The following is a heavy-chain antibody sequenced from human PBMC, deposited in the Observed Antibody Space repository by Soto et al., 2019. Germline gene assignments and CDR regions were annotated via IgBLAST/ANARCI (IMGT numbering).Heavy chain of an antibody. V-gene: IGHV1-69*01. CDR1: GGTFSSYA. CDR3: ALCSSTSCYKVTTVTTSYYGMDV. CDR2: IIPIFGTA. Sequence: QVQLVQSGAEVKKPGSSVKVSCKASGGTFSSYAISWVRQAPGQGLEWMGGIIPIFGTANYAQKFQGRVTLTADEYTSTAYMELSSLRSEDTAVYYCALCSSTSCYKVTTVTTSYYGMDVWGQGTTVTVSS. J-gene: IGHJ6*02. D-gene: IGHD2-2*02.